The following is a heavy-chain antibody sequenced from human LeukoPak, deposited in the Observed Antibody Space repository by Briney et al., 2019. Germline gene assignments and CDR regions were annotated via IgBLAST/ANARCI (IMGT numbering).Heavy chain of an antibody. Sequence: GGSLRLSCAASGFTFSSYSMNWVRQAPGKGLEWVSSISSSRNNIYYADSVNGRFTISRDNAKNSLYLQMSSLRAEDTAVYYYAKGPVVTFDIWGQGTMVTVSS. CDR2: ISSSRNNI. CDR3: AKGPVVTFDI. J-gene: IGHJ3*02. D-gene: IGHD2-15*01. CDR1: GFTFSSYS. V-gene: IGHV3-21*04.